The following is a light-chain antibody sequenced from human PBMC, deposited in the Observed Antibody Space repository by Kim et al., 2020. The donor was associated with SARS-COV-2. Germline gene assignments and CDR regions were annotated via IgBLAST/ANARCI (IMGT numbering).Light chain of an antibody. V-gene: IGKV3-15*01. Sequence: EIVMTQSPATLSVSPGERATLSCRASQSVSTKLAWYQQKPGQAPRLLIYAAFTRATGIPARFSGSGSETEFTLTISSLQSEDFAVYYCQQYIKWPLTFGGGTKVDIK. CDR1: QSVSTK. CDR3: QQYIKWPLT. CDR2: AAF. J-gene: IGKJ4*01.